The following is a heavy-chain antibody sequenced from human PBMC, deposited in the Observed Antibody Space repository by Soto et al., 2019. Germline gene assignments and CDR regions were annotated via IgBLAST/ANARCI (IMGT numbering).Heavy chain of an antibody. CDR1: GYIFTAYS. CDR3: AREENCSDGICYSEYFQR. J-gene: IGHJ1*01. D-gene: IGHD2-15*01. V-gene: IGHV1-46*01. Sequence: ASVKVSCKASGYIFTAYSMHWVRQAPGQGLEWMGVVNPSGGSTNYAQKFQGRITMTRDTSTSTVYMDLSSLTSEDTDVYYCAREENCSDGICYSEYFQRWG. CDR2: VNPSGGST.